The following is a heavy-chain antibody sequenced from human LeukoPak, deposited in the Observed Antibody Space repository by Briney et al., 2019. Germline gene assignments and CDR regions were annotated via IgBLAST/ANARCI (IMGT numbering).Heavy chain of an antibody. CDR3: ARDHDYGPDY. Sequence: ASVKLSCKASGYTVTVRYLHWLRQAPGQGLEWMEWIKLDSGATNFAQNFQGRGTMTSDTSINTAYMELSSLTSDDTAMYYCARDHDYGPDYWGQGTLVTVSA. CDR2: IKLDSGAT. V-gene: IGHV1-2*02. J-gene: IGHJ4*02. D-gene: IGHD4/OR15-4a*01. CDR1: GYTVTVRY.